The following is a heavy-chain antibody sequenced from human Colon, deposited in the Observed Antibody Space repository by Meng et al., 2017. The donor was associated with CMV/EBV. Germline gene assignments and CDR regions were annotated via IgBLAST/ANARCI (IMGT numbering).Heavy chain of an antibody. CDR3: AHRQSRTYSFDY. D-gene: IGHD5-12*01. CDR2: IYWDDDK. Sequence: QITLKESGPTLVNPTQTLTLTCTFSGFSLSTSGGGVGWIRQPPGKALEWLALIYWDDDKRYSLSLKSRLTITKDTSKNQVVLTLTNMDPVDTATYYCAHRQSRTYSFDYWGQGTLVTVSS. J-gene: IGHJ4*02. CDR1: GFSLSTSGGG. V-gene: IGHV2-5*02.